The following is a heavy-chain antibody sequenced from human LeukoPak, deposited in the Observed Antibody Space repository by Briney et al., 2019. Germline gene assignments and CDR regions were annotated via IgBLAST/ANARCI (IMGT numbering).Heavy chain of an antibody. CDR3: ARVTYDSSDYYPVDY. D-gene: IGHD3-22*01. CDR2: IYYSGST. J-gene: IGHJ4*02. Sequence: SETLSLTCTVSGGSISSSSYYWGWIRQPPGKGLEWIGSIYYSGSTYYNPSLKSRVTISVDTSKNQFSLKLSSVTAADTAVYYCARVTYDSSDYYPVDYWGQGTLVTVSS. V-gene: IGHV4-39*07. CDR1: GGSISSSSYY.